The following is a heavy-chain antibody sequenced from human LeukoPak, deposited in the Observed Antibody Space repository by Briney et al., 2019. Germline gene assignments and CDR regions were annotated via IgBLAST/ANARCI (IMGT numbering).Heavy chain of an antibody. V-gene: IGHV4-39*01. D-gene: IGHD3-3*01. Sequence: SETLSLTCTVSGGSISSSSYYRGWIRQPPGKGLEWIGSIYYSGSTYYNPSLKSRVTISVDTSKNQFSLKLSSVTAADTAVYYCARTKFSYYFDYWGQGTLVTVSS. CDR2: IYYSGST. CDR3: ARTKFSYYFDY. J-gene: IGHJ4*02. CDR1: GGSISSSSYY.